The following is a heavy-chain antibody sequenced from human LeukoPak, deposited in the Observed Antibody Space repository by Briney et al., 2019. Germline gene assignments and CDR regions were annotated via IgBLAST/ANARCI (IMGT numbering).Heavy chain of an antibody. J-gene: IGHJ4*02. D-gene: IGHD2-2*02. V-gene: IGHV1-8*01. CDR3: ARGTPYCSGASCYNY. CDR1: GYTFTSFD. CDR2: MNPNSGNT. Sequence: ASVKVSCKASGYTFTSFDINWVRQATGRGLEWMGWMNPNSGNTGYAQTFQGRVTMTRDTSISTAYMEVRNLRSDDTAVYFCARGTPYCSGASCYNYWGQGTLVTVSS.